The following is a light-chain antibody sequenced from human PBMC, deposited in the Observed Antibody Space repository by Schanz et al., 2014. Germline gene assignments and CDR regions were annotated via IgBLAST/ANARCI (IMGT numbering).Light chain of an antibody. CDR1: QSVLDSSSNLNH. J-gene: IGKJ2*01. Sequence: DIVMTQSPDSLAVSLGERATINCKSSQSVLDSSSNLNHLAWYQQRPGQPPKLLIYWASDREYGVPDRFSGSGSGTDFTLTISSLQAEDVAVYYCQHYHFNGPSTFGQGTNLEIK. V-gene: IGKV4-1*01. CDR3: QHYHFNGPST. CDR2: WAS.